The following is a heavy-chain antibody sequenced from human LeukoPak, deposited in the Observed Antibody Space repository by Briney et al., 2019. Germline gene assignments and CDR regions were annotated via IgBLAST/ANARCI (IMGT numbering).Heavy chain of an antibody. CDR2: ISYDGSNN. CDR1: GFTFSSYA. D-gene: IGHD3-16*02. CDR3: ARAKREYDFVWGSYRYHPDY. V-gene: IGHV3-30-3*01. J-gene: IGHJ4*02. Sequence: GGSLRLSCAASGFTFSSYAMHWVRQAPGKGLEWVAVISYDGSNNYYADSVKGRFTISRDNSKNTLYLQMNSLRAEDTAVYYCARAKREYDFVWGSYRYHPDYWGQGTLVTVSS.